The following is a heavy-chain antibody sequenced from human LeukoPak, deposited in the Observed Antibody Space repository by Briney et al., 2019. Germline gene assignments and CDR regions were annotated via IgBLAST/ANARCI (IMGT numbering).Heavy chain of an antibody. CDR1: GYTFTGYY. CDR2: IDPNSGGT. D-gene: IGHD6-13*01. J-gene: IGHJ5*02. V-gene: IGHV1-2*06. Sequence: ASVKVSCKASGYTFTGYYMHWVRQARGQGLEWMGRIDPNSGGTNYAQKFQGRVTMTRDTSISTAYMELSRLRSDDTAVYYCARGNGVGRSWYDWFDPWGQGTLVTVSS. CDR3: ARGNGVGRSWYDWFDP.